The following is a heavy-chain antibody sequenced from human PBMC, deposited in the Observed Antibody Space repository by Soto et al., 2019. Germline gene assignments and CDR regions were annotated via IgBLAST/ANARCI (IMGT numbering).Heavy chain of an antibody. D-gene: IGHD3-9*01. CDR3: TRDRLTLTTSLIFDF. Sequence: VKVSCKASGYTFTSYAMHWVRQAPGQRLEWMGWINAGNGNTKYSQKFQGRVTITRDTSASTAYMELRSLRSDDTAVYYCTRDRLTLTTSLIFDFWGQGTLVTVSS. CDR2: INAGNGNT. J-gene: IGHJ4*02. CDR1: GYTFTSYA. V-gene: IGHV1-3*01.